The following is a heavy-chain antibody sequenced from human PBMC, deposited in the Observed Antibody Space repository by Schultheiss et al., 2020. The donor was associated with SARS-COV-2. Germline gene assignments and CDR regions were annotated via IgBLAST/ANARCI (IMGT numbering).Heavy chain of an antibody. Sequence: GGSLRLSCAASGFSFSNYWMHWVRQAPGKGLVWVSRINAGGTDPYYADSVKGRFTISRDNSKNTLYLQMNSLRAEDTAVYYCAKSGGFAYGRIPFDYWAQGTLVTVSS. V-gene: IGHV3-74*01. CDR1: GFSFSNYW. CDR3: AKSGGFAYGRIPFDY. CDR2: INAGGTDP. D-gene: IGHD5-18*01. J-gene: IGHJ4*02.